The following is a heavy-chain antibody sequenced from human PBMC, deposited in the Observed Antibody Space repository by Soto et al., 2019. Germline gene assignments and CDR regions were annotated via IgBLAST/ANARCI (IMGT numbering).Heavy chain of an antibody. CDR2: IIPIFGTA. D-gene: IGHD4-17*01. V-gene: IGHV1-69*01. CDR3: ARDPLYGDYDGVPDY. CDR1: GGSFSSYA. Sequence: QVQLVQSGAEVKKPGSSVKVSCKASGGSFSSYAISWVRQAPGQGLEWMGGIIPIFGTANYAQKFQGRVTITADESTSTAYMELSSLRSEDTAVYYCARDPLYGDYDGVPDYWGQGTLVTVSS. J-gene: IGHJ4*02.